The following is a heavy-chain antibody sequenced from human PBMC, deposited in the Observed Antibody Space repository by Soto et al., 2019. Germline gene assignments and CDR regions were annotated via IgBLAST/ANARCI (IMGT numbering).Heavy chain of an antibody. Sequence: QVQLHESGPGLVKPSETLSITCTVSGGSISSYYWIWIRQPPGKGLEWIGYLNYSGSTNYNPSLNSRVTIPVDTSKNQFSLKLSSVTAADTAVYYCASGYCSGGSCSPPAFDIWGQGTMVTVYS. D-gene: IGHD2-15*01. CDR1: GGSISSYY. J-gene: IGHJ3*02. CDR2: LNYSGST. CDR3: ASGYCSGGSCSPPAFDI. V-gene: IGHV4-59*08.